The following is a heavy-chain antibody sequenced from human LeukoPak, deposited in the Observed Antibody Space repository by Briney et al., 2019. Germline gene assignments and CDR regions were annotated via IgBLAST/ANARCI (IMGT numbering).Heavy chain of an antibody. CDR1: GFTFSSYS. D-gene: IGHD6-13*01. CDR2: ISSSSSYI. V-gene: IGHV3-21*01. CDR3: ARDRGVGIGAFDI. J-gene: IGHJ3*02. Sequence: GGSLRLSCAASGFTFSSYSMNWVRQAPGKGLELVSSISSSSSYIYYADSVKGRFTISRDNAKNSLYLQMNSLRAEDTAVYYCARDRGVGIGAFDIWGQGTMVTVSS.